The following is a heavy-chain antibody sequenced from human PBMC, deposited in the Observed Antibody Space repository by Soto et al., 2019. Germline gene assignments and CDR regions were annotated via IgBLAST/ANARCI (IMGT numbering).Heavy chain of an antibody. Sequence: PSETLSLTCAVYGGSFSGYYWTWIRKAPGKGLEWIGEINPSGGTNYTSYLKSSGTISVDTSKNQFSLSLYSVTEADTAVYYCARARQYYHFLRGYENEGPYVMDVWGQGTTGTVS. J-gene: IGHJ6*02. V-gene: IGHV4-34*01. CDR3: ARARQYYHFLRGYENEGPYVMDV. CDR2: INPSGGT. CDR1: GGSFSGYY. D-gene: IGHD3-3*02.